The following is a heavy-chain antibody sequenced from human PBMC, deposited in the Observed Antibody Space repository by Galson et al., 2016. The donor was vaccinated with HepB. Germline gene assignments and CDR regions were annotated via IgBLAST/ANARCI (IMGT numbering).Heavy chain of an antibody. CDR1: GGSFTAYS. J-gene: IGHJ4*02. D-gene: IGHD3-10*01. V-gene: IGHV4-34*01. CDR3: ASDGESSFDV. CDR2: IDHSGSA. Sequence: ETLSLTCTVYGGSFTAYSWGWIRQPPGKGLEWIGKIDHSGSANYNPSLKSRVTISLDTSKNQFSLKLSSVAAADTGVYYRASDGESSFDVWGQGTLVTVSS.